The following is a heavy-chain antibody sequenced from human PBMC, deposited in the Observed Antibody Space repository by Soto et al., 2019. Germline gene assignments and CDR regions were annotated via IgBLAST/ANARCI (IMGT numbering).Heavy chain of an antibody. J-gene: IGHJ4*02. V-gene: IGHV3-72*01. CDR3: VRVTVEFYFDC. CDR1: GFTFSDHY. Sequence: PGGSLRLSCVASGFTFSDHYMDWVRQAPGKGLEWVGRIRKKVNSYTTEYAASVKSRFTISRDDSKNSMYLQMNSLKTEDTAVYYCVRVTVEFYFDCRGQGTLVTVSS. D-gene: IGHD4-17*01. CDR2: IRKKVNSYTT.